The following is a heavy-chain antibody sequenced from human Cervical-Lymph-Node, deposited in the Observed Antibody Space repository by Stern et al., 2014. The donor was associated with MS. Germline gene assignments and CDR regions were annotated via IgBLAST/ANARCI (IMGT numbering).Heavy chain of an antibody. CDR2: ISSYNGNT. CDR1: GYTFTTPNYG. J-gene: IGHJ4*02. Sequence: QMQLAQSGPEVRQPGASVRVSCKTSGYTFTTPNYGIAWVREAPGRGLEWMGWISSYNGNTVYAQKLQDRVTMTTDTSTSTAYMELRSLRSDDAAFYYCARERLRDFNDYHFDYWGQGTLVTVSS. CDR3: ARERLRDFNDYHFDY. V-gene: IGHV1-18*01. D-gene: IGHD4-11*01.